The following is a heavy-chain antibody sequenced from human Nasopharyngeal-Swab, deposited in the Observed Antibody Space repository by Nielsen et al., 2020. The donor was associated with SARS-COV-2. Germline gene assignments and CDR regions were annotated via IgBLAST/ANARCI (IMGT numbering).Heavy chain of an antibody. J-gene: IGHJ4*02. Sequence: ASVKVSCKASGYTFTSYAMNWVRQAPGQGLEWMGWINTNTGNPTYAQGFTGQFVFSLDTSVSTAYLQISSLKAEDTAVYYCARGDWYSSSWLLKSYYFDYWGQGTLVTVSS. CDR3: ARGDWYSSSWLLKSYYFDY. CDR1: GYTFTSYA. CDR2: INTNTGNP. V-gene: IGHV7-4-1*02. D-gene: IGHD6-13*01.